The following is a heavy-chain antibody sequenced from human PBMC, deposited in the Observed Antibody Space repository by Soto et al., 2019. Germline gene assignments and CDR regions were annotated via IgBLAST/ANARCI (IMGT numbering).Heavy chain of an antibody. Sequence: GESLKISCAASGFTFSSYAMSWVRQAPGKGLEWVSAISGSGGSTYYADSVKGRFTISRDNSKNTLYLQMNSLRAEDTAVYYCAKDITMVRGVIIMYYYYGMDVWGQGTTVTVSS. J-gene: IGHJ6*02. CDR2: ISGSGGST. D-gene: IGHD3-10*01. CDR3: AKDITMVRGVIIMYYYYGMDV. CDR1: GFTFSSYA. V-gene: IGHV3-23*01.